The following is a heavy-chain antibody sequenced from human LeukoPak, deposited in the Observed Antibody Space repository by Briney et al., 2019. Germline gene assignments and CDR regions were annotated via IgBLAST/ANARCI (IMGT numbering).Heavy chain of an antibody. Sequence: SVKVSCKASGFTFTSSAMQWVRQARGQRLEWIGWIVVGSGNTNYAQKFQERVTITRDMSTSTAYMELSSLRSEDTAVYYCAALWFGELLPGGFDPWGQGTLVTVSS. CDR3: AALWFGELLPGGFDP. CDR1: GFTFTSSA. D-gene: IGHD3-10*01. V-gene: IGHV1-58*02. J-gene: IGHJ5*02. CDR2: IVVGSGNT.